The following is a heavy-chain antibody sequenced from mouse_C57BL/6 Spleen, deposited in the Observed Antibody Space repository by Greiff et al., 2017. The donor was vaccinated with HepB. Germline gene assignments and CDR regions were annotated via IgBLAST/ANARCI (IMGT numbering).Heavy chain of an antibody. D-gene: IGHD2-3*01. CDR1: GYAFSSSW. CDR3: ANDGYSGFAY. V-gene: IGHV1-82*01. J-gene: IGHJ3*01. CDR2: IYPGDGDT. Sequence: VQLQQSGPELVKPGASVKISCKASGYAFSSSWMNWVKQRPGKGLEWIGRIYPGDGDTNYNGKFKGKATLTADKSSSTAYMQLSSLTSEDSAVYFCANDGYSGFAYWGQGTLVTVSA.